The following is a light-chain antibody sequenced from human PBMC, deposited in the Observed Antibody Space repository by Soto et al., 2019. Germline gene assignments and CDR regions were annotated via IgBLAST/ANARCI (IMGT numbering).Light chain of an antibody. CDR2: FND. CDR1: SSNIGSYT. CDR3: ATWDGSLNGWV. J-gene: IGLJ3*02. Sequence: QSVLTQPPSASGTPGQRVTISCSGSSSNIGSYTTSWYQQLPGTAPTLLIFFNDQRPSGVPDRFSAAKSGTSASLSISGLQSEDEADYYCATWDGSLNGWVFGGGTKVTVL. V-gene: IGLV1-44*01.